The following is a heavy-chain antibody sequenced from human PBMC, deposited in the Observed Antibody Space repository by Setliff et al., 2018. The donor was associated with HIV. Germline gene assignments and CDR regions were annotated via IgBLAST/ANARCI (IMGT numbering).Heavy chain of an antibody. CDR1: GGSFTDIGGSFTDYY. D-gene: IGHD3-22*01. Sequence: SETLSLTCAVFGGSFTDIGGSFTDYYWAWIRQPPGKGLEWIGTIYYSGSTYYNPSLKSRVTISVDTSKNQFSLKLSSVTAADTAVYYCASQLPFYYDTGDYKPPSEAFDIWGQGTMVTVSS. CDR3: ASQLPFYYDTGDYKPPSEAFDI. V-gene: IGHV4-39*01. CDR2: IYYSGST. J-gene: IGHJ3*02.